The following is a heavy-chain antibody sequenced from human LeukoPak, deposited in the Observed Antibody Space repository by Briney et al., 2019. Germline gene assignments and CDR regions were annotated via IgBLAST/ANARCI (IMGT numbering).Heavy chain of an antibody. V-gene: IGHV3-7*03. J-gene: IGHJ6*02. CDR3: ARRNAMDV. CDR2: INRDGSER. Sequence: PPGGSLRLSCAASGFTFSSYAMSWVRQAPGKGLEWVANINRDGSERYYVDSVKGRFTISRDDAKSSLYLQMNSLRAEDTAVYYCARRNAMDVWGQGTTVIVFS. CDR1: GFTFSSYA.